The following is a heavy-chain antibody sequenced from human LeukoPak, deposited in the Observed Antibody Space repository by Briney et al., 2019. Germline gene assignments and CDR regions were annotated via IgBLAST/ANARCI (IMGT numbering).Heavy chain of an antibody. D-gene: IGHD3-10*01. V-gene: IGHV3-74*01. CDR2: IISDGSST. Sequence: GGSLRLSCAASAFTFSTTWMHWVRQAPGKGLVWVSRIISDGSSTTYAGSVKGRFTISRDNAKNMLYLQMNNLRAEDTAVYYSATDGGYAFDIWGQGTMVTVSS. CDR3: ATDGGYAFDI. J-gene: IGHJ3*02. CDR1: AFTFSTTW.